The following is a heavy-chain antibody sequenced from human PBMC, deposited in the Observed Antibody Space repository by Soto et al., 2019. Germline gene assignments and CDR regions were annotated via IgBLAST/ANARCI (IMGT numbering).Heavy chain of an antibody. CDR1: GFTFSSYA. CDR2: ISYDGSNK. Sequence: GGSLRLSCAASGFTFSSYAMHWVRQAPGKGLEWVAVISYDGSNKYYADSVKGRFTISRDNSKNTLYLQMNSLRAEDTAVYYCARGLVVTDWFDPWGQGTLVTVSS. D-gene: IGHD2-15*01. CDR3: ARGLVVTDWFDP. J-gene: IGHJ5*02. V-gene: IGHV3-30-3*01.